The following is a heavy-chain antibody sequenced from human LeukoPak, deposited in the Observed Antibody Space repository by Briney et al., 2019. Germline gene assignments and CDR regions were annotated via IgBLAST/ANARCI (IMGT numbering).Heavy chain of an antibody. CDR2: ISASAGST. V-gene: IGHV3-23*01. Sequence: PGGSLRLSCAASGFTFSSYAMSWVRQAPGKGLEWVSTISASAGSTYYADSVKGRFTVSRDNSKNTLYLQMNSLRAEDTAVYYCAKGLVPAAILPSIWNYWGQGTLVTVSS. CDR1: GFTFSSYA. J-gene: IGHJ4*02. CDR3: AKGLVPAAILPSIWNY. D-gene: IGHD2-2*01.